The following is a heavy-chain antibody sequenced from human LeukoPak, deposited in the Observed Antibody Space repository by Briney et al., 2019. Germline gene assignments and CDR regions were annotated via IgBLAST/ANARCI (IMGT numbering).Heavy chain of an antibody. CDR1: GFTFTNYD. J-gene: IGHJ4*02. Sequence: GSLRLSCAASGFTFTNYDMNWVRQAPGKGLEWVSFISSRSTSIYYADSVKGRFTISRDNAKNSLYLQMNSLGAADTALYYCARQAYSSSSGDYWGQGTLVTVSS. CDR3: ARQAYSSSSGDY. CDR2: ISSRSTSI. V-gene: IGHV3-21*01. D-gene: IGHD6-6*01.